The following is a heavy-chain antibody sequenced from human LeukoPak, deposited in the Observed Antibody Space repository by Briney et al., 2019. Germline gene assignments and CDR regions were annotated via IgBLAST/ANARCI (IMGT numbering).Heavy chain of an antibody. V-gene: IGHV3-21*01. CDR3: ARDPRYCSSTSCYPEGSFDP. Sequence: PGGSLRLSRAASGFTFSSYIMNWVRQAPGKGLEWVSSISSSSSYIYYADSVKGRFTISRDNAKNSLYLQMNSLRAEDTAVYYCARDPRYCSSTSCYPEGSFDPWGQGTLVTVSS. CDR2: ISSSSSYI. CDR1: GFTFSSYI. J-gene: IGHJ5*02. D-gene: IGHD2-2*01.